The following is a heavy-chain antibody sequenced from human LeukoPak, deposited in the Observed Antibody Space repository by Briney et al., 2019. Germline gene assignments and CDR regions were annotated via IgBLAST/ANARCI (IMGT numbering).Heavy chain of an antibody. D-gene: IGHD1-26*01. J-gene: IGHJ4*02. CDR3: ATSLYQSSRWELLQYY. CDR2: IYYSGST. CDR1: GGSISSSSCY. V-gene: IGHV4-39*01. Sequence: PSETLSLTCTVSGGSISSSSCYWGWIRQPPGKGLEWIGSIYYSGSTYYNPSLKSRVTISVDTSKNQFSLKLSSVTAADTAVYYCATSLYQSSRWELLQYYWGQGTLVTVSS.